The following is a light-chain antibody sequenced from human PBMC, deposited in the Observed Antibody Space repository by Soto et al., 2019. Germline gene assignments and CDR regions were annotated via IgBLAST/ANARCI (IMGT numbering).Light chain of an antibody. J-gene: IGKJ1*01. V-gene: IGKV3-20*01. CDR1: QSISSPY. CDR2: GAS. Sequence: EIVLTQSPGTLSLSPGERATLSCRASQSISSPYLAWYQQKPGQAPRLLIDGASSRATGVPDRFSGSGSGTDFTLTISRLEPEDFAVYYCQQYDSWTLGQGTKVDI. CDR3: QQYDSWT.